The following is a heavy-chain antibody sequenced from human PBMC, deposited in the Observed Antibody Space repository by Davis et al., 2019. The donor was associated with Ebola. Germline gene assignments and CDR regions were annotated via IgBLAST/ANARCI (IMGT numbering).Heavy chain of an antibody. CDR3: ARGATVVKALDY. Sequence: GGSLRLSCAASGFTFNSYGMHWVRQAPGKGLEWVAVISYDGSNKYYADSVKGRFTISRDNSKNTLYLQMNSLRAEDTAVYYCARGATVVKALDYWGQGTLVTVSS. D-gene: IGHD4-23*01. V-gene: IGHV3-30*03. CDR1: GFTFNSYG. CDR2: ISYDGSNK. J-gene: IGHJ4*02.